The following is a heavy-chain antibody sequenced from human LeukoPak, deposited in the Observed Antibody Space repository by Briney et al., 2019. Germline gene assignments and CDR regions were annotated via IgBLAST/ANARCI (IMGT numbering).Heavy chain of an antibody. Sequence: GGSLRLSCAASGFTFSSYEMNWVRQAPGKGLEWVSYISSSGSTIYYADSVKGRFTISRDNAKNSLYLQMNSLRAEDTAVYYCARGPIAVATYYYYYMDVWGKGTTVTVSS. J-gene: IGHJ6*03. CDR3: ARGPIAVATYYYYYMDV. CDR1: GFTFSSYE. CDR2: ISSSGSTI. D-gene: IGHD6-19*01. V-gene: IGHV3-48*03.